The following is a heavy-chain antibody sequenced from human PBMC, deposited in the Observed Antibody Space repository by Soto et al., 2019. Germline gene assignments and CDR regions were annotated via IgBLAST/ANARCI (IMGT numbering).Heavy chain of an antibody. CDR3: AKSGPTNYFDY. V-gene: IGHV3-23*01. CDR2: ISGGGRFT. D-gene: IGHD1-1*01. J-gene: IGHJ4*02. Sequence: GGSLRLSCEASGFTFSTYAMSWVRQAPGKGLEWVSGISGGGRFTYYADSVKGRFTISRDDSKNMLYLQMNSLRAEDTALYYCAKSGPTNYFDYWGQGTLVTVSS. CDR1: GFTFSTYA.